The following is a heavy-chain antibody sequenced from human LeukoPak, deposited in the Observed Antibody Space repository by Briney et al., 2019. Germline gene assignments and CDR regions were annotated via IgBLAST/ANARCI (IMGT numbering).Heavy chain of an antibody. D-gene: IGHD4-17*01. V-gene: IGHV3-21*01. CDR3: ATEKNYGDYNAYGMDV. CDR1: GFTFSSSN. CDR2: ITGDSSYI. J-gene: IGHJ6*02. Sequence: GESLRLSCVASGFTFSSSNMNWVRQAPGRGLEWVSSITGDSSYIYYADSVKGRFTISRDNAKNSLSLQMNSLRAEDTAVYYCATEKNYGDYNAYGMDVWGQGTTVIVSS.